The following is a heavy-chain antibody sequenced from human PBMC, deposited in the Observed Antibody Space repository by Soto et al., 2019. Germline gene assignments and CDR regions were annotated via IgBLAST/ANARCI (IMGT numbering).Heavy chain of an antibody. V-gene: IGHV4-61*01. Sequence: SETLSLTCTVSGGSVSSSSYYWGWIRQPPGKGLEWIGYIYYSGGANYNPSLKSRVTISVDTSKNQFSLQLSSVTAADTAVYYCARDRVVYAMKWFDPCGQGTLVTVSS. CDR1: GGSVSSSSYY. CDR2: IYYSGGA. J-gene: IGHJ5*02. CDR3: ARDRVVYAMKWFDP. D-gene: IGHD2-8*02.